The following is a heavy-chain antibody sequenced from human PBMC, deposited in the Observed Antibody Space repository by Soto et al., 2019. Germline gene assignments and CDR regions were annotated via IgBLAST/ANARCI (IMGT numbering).Heavy chain of an antibody. CDR2: IKSKTDGGTT. Sequence: GGSLRLSCAASGFTFSNAWMSWVRQAPGKGLEWVGRIKSKTDGGTTDYAAPVKGRFTISRDDSKNTLYLQMNSLKTEDTAVYYCTTFLRYFDWLFPTTQDFDYWGQGTLVTVSS. CDR1: GFTFSNAW. V-gene: IGHV3-15*01. D-gene: IGHD3-9*01. CDR3: TTFLRYFDWLFPTTQDFDY. J-gene: IGHJ4*02.